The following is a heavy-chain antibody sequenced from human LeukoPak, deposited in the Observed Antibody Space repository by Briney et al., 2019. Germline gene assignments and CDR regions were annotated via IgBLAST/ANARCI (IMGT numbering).Heavy chain of an antibody. Sequence: AGGSLRLSCAASGFTFSSYGMHWVRRAPGKGLEWVAVISYDGSNEYYADSVKGRFTISRDNSKNTLYLQMNSLRAEDTAVYYCAKDGDPFVVVTANYYYGMDVWGQGTTVTVSS. J-gene: IGHJ6*02. V-gene: IGHV3-30*18. CDR1: GFTFSSYG. D-gene: IGHD2-21*02. CDR3: AKDGDPFVVVTANYYYGMDV. CDR2: ISYDGSNE.